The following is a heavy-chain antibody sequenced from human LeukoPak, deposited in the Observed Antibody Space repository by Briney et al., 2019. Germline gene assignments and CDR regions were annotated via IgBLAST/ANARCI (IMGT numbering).Heavy chain of an antibody. D-gene: IGHD3-22*01. CDR3: ARDLGTRYDSSGYYDY. V-gene: IGHV4-4*02. J-gene: IGHJ4*02. Sequence: PSETLSLTCAVSGGSISSSNWWSWVRQPPGKGLEWIGEIYHSGSTNYNPSLKSRVTISVDTSKNQFSLKLSSVTAADTAVYYCARDLGTRYDSSGYYDYWGQGTLVTVSS. CDR1: GGSISSSNW. CDR2: IYHSGST.